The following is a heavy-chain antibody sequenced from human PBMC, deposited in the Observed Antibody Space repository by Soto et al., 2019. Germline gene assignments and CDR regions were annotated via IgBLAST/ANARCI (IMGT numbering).Heavy chain of an antibody. CDR1: GFTFSSYA. CDR3: AKPRCELLSWSNAFDI. V-gene: IGHV3-23*01. CDR2: ISGSGGST. Sequence: GGSLRLSCAASGFTFSSYAMSWVRQAPGKGLEWVSAISGSGGSTYYADSVKGRFTISRDNSKNTLYLQMNSLRAEDTAVYYCAKPRCELLSWSNAFDIWGQGTMVTVSS. D-gene: IGHD1-26*01. J-gene: IGHJ3*02.